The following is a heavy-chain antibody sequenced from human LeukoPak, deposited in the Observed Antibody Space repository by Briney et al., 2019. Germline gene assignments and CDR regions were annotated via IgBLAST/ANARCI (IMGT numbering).Heavy chain of an antibody. D-gene: IGHD2-21*01. V-gene: IGHV4-34*01. CDR3: ARLVIGPWSSSPEYFQH. J-gene: IGHJ1*01. Sequence: SETLSLTCAVYGGSFSGYYWSWIRQPPGKGLEWIGEINHNGSTNYNASLKSRVTIPVGKSKNQFSLKLNSVTAADAAVYYCARLVIGPWSSSPEYFQHWGQGTLVTVSS. CDR1: GGSFSGYY. CDR2: INHNGST.